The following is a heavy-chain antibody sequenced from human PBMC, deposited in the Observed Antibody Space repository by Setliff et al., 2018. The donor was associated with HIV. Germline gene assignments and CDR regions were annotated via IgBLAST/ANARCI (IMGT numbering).Heavy chain of an antibody. CDR3: ARVETTVRGATYVMDV. CDR2: MYFRGNA. D-gene: IGHD3-10*01. CDR1: GGSISSHY. Sequence: SETLSLTCTVSGGSISSHYWSWIRQAPGKGLEWIGTMYFRGNARNSPSLKSRVTISVDTSKNQLSLNLTSVTAADTAVYYCARVETTVRGATYVMDVWGQGTTVTVSS. V-gene: IGHV4-59*11. J-gene: IGHJ6*02.